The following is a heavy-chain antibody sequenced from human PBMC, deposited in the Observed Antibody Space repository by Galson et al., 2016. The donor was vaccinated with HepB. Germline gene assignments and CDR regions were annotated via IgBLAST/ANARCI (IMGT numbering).Heavy chain of an antibody. Sequence: SLRLSCAASGFTFSSYSMNWVRQAPGKGLEWVSSISSSSSYIYYADSVKGRFTISRDNAKNSLYLQTNSLRAEDTAVYYCARDFLGIVGRYFDLWGRGTLVTVSS. J-gene: IGHJ2*01. D-gene: IGHD7-27*01. V-gene: IGHV3-21*01. CDR2: ISSSSSYI. CDR3: ARDFLGIVGRYFDL. CDR1: GFTFSSYS.